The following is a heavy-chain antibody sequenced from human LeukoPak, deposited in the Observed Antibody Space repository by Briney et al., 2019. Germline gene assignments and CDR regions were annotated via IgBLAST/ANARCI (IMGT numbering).Heavy chain of an antibody. J-gene: IGHJ6*03. CDR1: GGSFSGYY. D-gene: IGHD2-2*01. CDR2: MFHSGST. V-gene: IGHV4-34*12. Sequence: SETLSLTCAVYGGSFSGYYWGWIRQPPGKGLEWIGSMFHSGSTNYNPSLKSRVTISVDTSKNQFSLKLSSVTAADTAVYYCARHQSYYYDYYMDVWGKGTTVTISS. CDR3: ARHQSYYYDYYMDV.